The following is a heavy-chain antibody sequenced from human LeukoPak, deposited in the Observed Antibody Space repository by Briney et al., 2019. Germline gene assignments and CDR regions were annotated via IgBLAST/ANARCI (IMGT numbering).Heavy chain of an antibody. J-gene: IGHJ4*02. Sequence: GGSLRLSCAASGFTFSSYGMHWVRQAPGKGLEWVAVISYDGSNKYYADSVKGRFTISRDNSKNTLYLQMNSLRAEDTAVYYCAKDIAGSASGWYVSYWDQGTLVTVSS. CDR2: ISYDGSNK. CDR1: GFTFSSYG. D-gene: IGHD6-19*01. CDR3: AKDIAGSASGWYVSY. V-gene: IGHV3-30*18.